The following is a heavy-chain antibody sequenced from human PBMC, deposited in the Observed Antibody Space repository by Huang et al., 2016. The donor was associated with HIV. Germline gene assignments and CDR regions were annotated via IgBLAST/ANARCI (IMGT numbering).Heavy chain of an antibody. J-gene: IGHJ5*02. CDR3: TRAFGGWFDP. CDR1: GGSISSGGYS. V-gene: IGHV4-30-2*01. Sequence: QLQLQESGSGLVKPSQTLSLTCAVSGGSISSGGYSWNWIRQPPRQGLEWNGYVVHTSCTYSKSSLKGRVPISIAGSKSQCPLNLFSVAASGPTLYRCTRAFGGWFDPWCQGTLVTVSS. D-gene: IGHD3-10*01. CDR2: VVHTSCT.